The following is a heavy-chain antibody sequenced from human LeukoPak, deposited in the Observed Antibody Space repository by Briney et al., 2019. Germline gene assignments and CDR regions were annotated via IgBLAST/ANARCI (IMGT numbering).Heavy chain of an antibody. CDR2: IYYSGST. CDR3: ARDYYDSSGYYYWFDP. D-gene: IGHD3-22*01. V-gene: IGHV4-59*01. Sequence: SETLSLTCAVYGGSFSGYYWSWIRQPPGKGLEWIGYIYYSGSTNYNPSLKSRVTISVDTPKNQFSLKLSSVTAADTAVYYCARDYYDSSGYYYWFDPWGQGTLVTVSS. CDR1: GGSFSGYY. J-gene: IGHJ5*02.